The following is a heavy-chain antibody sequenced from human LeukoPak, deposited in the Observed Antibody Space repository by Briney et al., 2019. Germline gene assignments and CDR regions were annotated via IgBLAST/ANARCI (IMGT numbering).Heavy chain of an antibody. V-gene: IGHV1-18*01. CDR2: ISAHNGKT. CDR3: ARDKVATPTTLAFDP. D-gene: IGHD5-12*01. Sequence: ASVKVSCKASGYTFTSYGITWVRQAPGGGLEWMGWISAHNGKTNYAQKFQGRVTMTTDTSTSTAYMEVSSLISDDTAVYYCARDKVATPTTLAFDPWGQGTLVTVSS. CDR1: GYTFTSYG. J-gene: IGHJ5*02.